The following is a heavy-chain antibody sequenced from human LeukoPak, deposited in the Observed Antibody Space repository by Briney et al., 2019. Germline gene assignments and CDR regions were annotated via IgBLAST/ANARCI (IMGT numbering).Heavy chain of an antibody. CDR1: GYTFTSYG. Sequence: ASVKVSCKASGYTFTSYGISWVRQAPGQGLEWMGWISAFNGNTNYAQKFQGRVTITADKSTSTAYMELSSLRSEDTAVYYCARGRSYYYYYMDVWGKGTTVTVSS. CDR3: ARGRSYYYYYMDV. J-gene: IGHJ6*03. V-gene: IGHV1-18*01. CDR2: ISAFNGNT.